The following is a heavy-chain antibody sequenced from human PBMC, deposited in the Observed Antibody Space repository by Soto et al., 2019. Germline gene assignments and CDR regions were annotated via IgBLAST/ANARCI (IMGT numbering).Heavy chain of an antibody. CDR1: GYTFTSYG. V-gene: IGHV1-18*01. D-gene: IGHD5-12*01. Sequence: QVQLVQSGAEVKKPGASVKVSCKASGYTFTSYGISWVRQAPGQGLEWMGWISAYNGNTNYAQKLQGRVTMTTDTSTSTAYMELRSLRSDDTAVYYCARVPAYGGYGSVAEYFQHWGQGTLVTASS. J-gene: IGHJ1*01. CDR2: ISAYNGNT. CDR3: ARVPAYGGYGSVAEYFQH.